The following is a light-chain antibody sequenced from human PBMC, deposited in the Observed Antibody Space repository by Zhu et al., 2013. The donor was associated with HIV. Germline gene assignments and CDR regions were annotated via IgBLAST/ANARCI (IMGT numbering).Light chain of an antibody. V-gene: IGKV3-15*01. Sequence: EIVLMQSPGSLSLSRGESATLSCRASQTVSYRHIAWYHQKPGQPPRLLIYGASTRATGIPARFSGSGSGTEFTLTISSLQSEDFAVYYCQQYNNWPSFGQGTRLQIK. CDR2: GAS. J-gene: IGKJ5*01. CDR1: QTVSYRH. CDR3: QQYNNWPS.